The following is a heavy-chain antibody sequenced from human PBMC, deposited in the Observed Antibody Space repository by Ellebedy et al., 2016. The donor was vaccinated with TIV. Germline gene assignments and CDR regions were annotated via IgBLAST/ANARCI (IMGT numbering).Heavy chain of an antibody. J-gene: IGHJ3*02. CDR2: INPNSGDT. V-gene: IGHV1-2*06. D-gene: IGHD3-10*01. CDR1: GYTFTGYY. CDR3: ARGYYGSGSYKAFDI. Sequence: AASVTVSCKASGYTFTGYYMHWVRQAPGQGLEWMGRINPNSGDTNYALKFQGRVTMTSDTSISTAYMELNRLRSDDTAVYYCARGYYGSGSYKAFDIWGQGTMVTVSS.